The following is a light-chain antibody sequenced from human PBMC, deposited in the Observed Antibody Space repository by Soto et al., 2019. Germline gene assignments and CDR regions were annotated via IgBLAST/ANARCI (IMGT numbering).Light chain of an antibody. V-gene: IGKV3-15*01. CDR2: GAS. CDR3: QQCNNWPQWT. J-gene: IGKJ1*01. Sequence: EIVMTQSPATLSVSPGERATLSCRASQSVSSNLAWYQQKPGQAPRLLIYGASTRATGIPARFSGSGSGTELTLTISSLQSEDFAVYYCQQCNNWPQWTFGQRTKVDIK. CDR1: QSVSSN.